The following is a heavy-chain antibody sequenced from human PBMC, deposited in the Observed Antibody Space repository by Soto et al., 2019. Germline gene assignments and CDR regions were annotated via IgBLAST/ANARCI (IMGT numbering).Heavy chain of an antibody. D-gene: IGHD2-15*01. J-gene: IGHJ2*01. CDR3: ARCYCSVGSCYTCWHFDL. CDR2: IGPYEGVT. Sequence: QVQLEQSGAEVKKPGASVRVSCKASGYSFNDYGMSWVRQAPGQGLEWMGWIGPYEGVTNHAQTFQGRVTMTVDTSTTTADMELRSLRSDVTAIYYCARCYCSVGSCYTCWHFDLWGPGTLVTVTA. CDR1: GYSFNDYG. V-gene: IGHV1-18*01.